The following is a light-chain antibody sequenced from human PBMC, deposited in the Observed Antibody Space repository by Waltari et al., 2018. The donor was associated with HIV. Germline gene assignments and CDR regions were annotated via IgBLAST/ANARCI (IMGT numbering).Light chain of an antibody. CDR2: EVS. J-gene: IGLJ3*02. CDR3: SSFAGSFWV. Sequence: QSALTQPPSASGSPGQSVTISCTGTSSDVGGYNYVSWYQHHPGKAPKLMIYEVSKRPSGVPDRFFSSKSGNTASLTVSGLQAEDEADYYCSSFAGSFWVFGGGTKLTVL. CDR1: SSDVGGYNY. V-gene: IGLV2-8*01.